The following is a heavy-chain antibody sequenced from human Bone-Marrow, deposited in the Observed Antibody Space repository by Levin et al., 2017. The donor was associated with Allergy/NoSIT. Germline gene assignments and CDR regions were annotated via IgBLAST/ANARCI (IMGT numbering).Heavy chain of an antibody. Sequence: GESLKISCKASGYTFTGYYMHWVRQAPGQGLEWMGWINPNSGGTNYAQKFQGRVTMTRDTSISTAYMELSRLRSDDTAVYYCARDLDWEVPDGMDVWGQGTTVTVSS. CDR1: GYTFTGYY. J-gene: IGHJ6*02. CDR3: ARDLDWEVPDGMDV. D-gene: IGHD1-26*01. V-gene: IGHV1-2*02. CDR2: INPNSGGT.